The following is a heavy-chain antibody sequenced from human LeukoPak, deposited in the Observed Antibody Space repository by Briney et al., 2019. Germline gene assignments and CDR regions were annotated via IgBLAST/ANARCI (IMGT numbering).Heavy chain of an antibody. CDR3: SRACLYCTNSKRFDP. CDR2: INHSGST. J-gene: IGHJ5*02. V-gene: IGHV4-34*01. D-gene: IGHD2-8*01. CDR1: GGSFSGYY. Sequence: SETLSLTCAVYGGSFSGYYWSWIRQPPGKGLEWIGEINHSGSTNYNPSLKSRVTISVDTSKNQFSLKLSSVTAADTAVYYCSRACLYCTNSKRFDPWGQGTLVTVSS.